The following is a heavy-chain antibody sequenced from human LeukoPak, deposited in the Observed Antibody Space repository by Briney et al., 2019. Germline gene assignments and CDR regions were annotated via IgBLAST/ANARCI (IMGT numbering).Heavy chain of an antibody. CDR2: SRAYNGNT. CDR3: AVGEVHLVVPASFDY. V-gene: IGHV1-18*01. Sequence: ASVKVCCKAAGYTFTSYGISWVRQAPGQGLEWRGWSRAYNGNTNYAQKLQGRVTMTTDTSTSTAYMELRSLRSADTAVYYCAVGEVHLVVPASFDYWGPGTLVTVSS. D-gene: IGHD2-2*01. J-gene: IGHJ4*02. CDR1: GYTFTSYG.